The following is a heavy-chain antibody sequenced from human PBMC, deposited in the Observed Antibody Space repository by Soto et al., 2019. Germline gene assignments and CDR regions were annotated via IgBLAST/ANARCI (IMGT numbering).Heavy chain of an antibody. V-gene: IGHV1-2*04. Sequence: VSSVKVSCKASGYSFTDYHIHWVRQAPGQGLEWLGRINPKSGGTSTAQKFQGWVTMTTDTSISTASMELTRLTSDDTAISHCARAESTDSSTGVCSSRYYRDMDVWG. CDR3: ARAESTDSSTGVCSSRYYRDMDV. D-gene: IGHD2-8*01. J-gene: IGHJ6*02. CDR1: GYSFTDYH. CDR2: INPKSGGT.